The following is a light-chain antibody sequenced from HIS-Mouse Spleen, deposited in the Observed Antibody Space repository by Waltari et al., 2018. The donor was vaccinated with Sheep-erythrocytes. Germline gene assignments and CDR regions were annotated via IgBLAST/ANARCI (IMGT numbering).Light chain of an antibody. CDR1: SSYVGGYNY. Sequence: QSALTQPRSVSGSPGQSVTISCTGTSSYVGGYNYVSWYQQHPGIAPKLMIYDDSKRPSGVPDCYSGSKAGNTASLTISGLQAEDEADYYGCSYAGSYTLVVGGGTKLTVL. J-gene: IGLJ2*01. CDR2: DDS. CDR3: CSYAGSYTLV. V-gene: IGLV2-11*01.